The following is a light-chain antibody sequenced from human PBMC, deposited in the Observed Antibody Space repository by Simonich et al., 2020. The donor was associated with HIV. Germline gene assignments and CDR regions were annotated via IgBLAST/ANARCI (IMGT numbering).Light chain of an antibody. V-gene: IGLV2-14*03. CDR1: SSDVGCYDF. CDR2: DVS. J-gene: IGLJ3*02. CDR3: ASYTSSTTWV. Sequence: QSALTQPASVSGSPGQSITISCTGTSSDVGCYDFVSWYQQHPGQAPKLMIYDVSKWPSGGSLRFSGSKSGNTASLRISGLQAEDEADYYCASYTSSTTWVFGGGTKLTVL.